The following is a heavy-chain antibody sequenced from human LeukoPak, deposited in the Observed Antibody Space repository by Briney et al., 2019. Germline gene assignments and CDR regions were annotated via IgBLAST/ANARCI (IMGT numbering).Heavy chain of an antibody. CDR3: ARAVFTIFGVVPAAFDY. CDR2: IFYSGNT. D-gene: IGHD3-3*01. J-gene: IGHJ4*02. CDR1: GASISGYH. V-gene: IGHV4-59*12. Sequence: PSETLSLTCTVSGASISGYHWSWIRQPPGKGLEWIGYIFYSGNTNYNPSLKSRVTISVDTSKNQFSLKLSSVTAADTAVYYCARAVFTIFGVVPAAFDYWGQGTPVTVSS.